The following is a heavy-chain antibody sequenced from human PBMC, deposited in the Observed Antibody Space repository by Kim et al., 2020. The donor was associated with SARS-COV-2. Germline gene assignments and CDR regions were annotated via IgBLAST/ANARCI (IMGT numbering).Heavy chain of an antibody. CDR3: AKDSSSWYAENYYYYGM. CDR1: GFTFSSYG. J-gene: IGHJ6*01. CDR2: ISYDGSNK. V-gene: IGHV3-30*18. Sequence: GGSLRLSCAASGFTFSSYGMHWVRQAPGKGLEWVAVISYDGSNKYYADSVKGRFTISRDNSKNTLYLQMNSLRAEDTAVYYCAKDSSSWYAENYYYYGM. D-gene: IGHD6-13*01.